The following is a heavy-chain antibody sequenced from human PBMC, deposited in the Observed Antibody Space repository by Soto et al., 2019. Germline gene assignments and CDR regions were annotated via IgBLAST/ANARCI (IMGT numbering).Heavy chain of an antibody. D-gene: IGHD3-22*01. Sequence: PSETLSLTYTVSGGSISSGGYYWSWIRQHPGKGLEWIGSLYYSGSTYYNPSLKSRVTISVDTSRNQFSLKLSSVTAADTAVYYCVGSGYSPFDYWGQGTLVTVSS. CDR2: LYYSGST. CDR1: GGSISSGGYY. V-gene: IGHV4-39*01. CDR3: VGSGYSPFDY. J-gene: IGHJ4*02.